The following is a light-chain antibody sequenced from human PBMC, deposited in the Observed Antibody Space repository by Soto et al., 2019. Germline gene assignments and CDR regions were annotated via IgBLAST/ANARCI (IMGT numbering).Light chain of an antibody. J-gene: IGLJ2*01. CDR2: EVS. CDR3: SSYTSSSTLSVV. CDR1: SRDVGGYNY. Sequence: QSALTQPASVSGSPGQSITICCTGTSRDVGGYNYVSWYQQHPGKAPKLMIYEVSNRPSGVSNRFSGSKSGNTASLTISGLQAEDEADYYCSSYTSSSTLSVVFGGGTKVTVL. V-gene: IGLV2-14*01.